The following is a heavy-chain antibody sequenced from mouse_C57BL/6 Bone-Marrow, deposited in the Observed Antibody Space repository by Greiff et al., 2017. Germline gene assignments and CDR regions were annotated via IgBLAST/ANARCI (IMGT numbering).Heavy chain of an antibody. J-gene: IGHJ2*01. Sequence: QVQLQQSGAELVRPGTSVKMSCKASGYTFTNYWIGWAKQRPGHGLEWIGDIYPGGGYTNYNEKFKGKATLTADKSSSTAYMQFSSLTSEDSAIYYCGRDDYDGGGHFDYWGQGTTLTVSS. CDR3: GRDDYDGGGHFDY. D-gene: IGHD2-4*01. V-gene: IGHV1-63*01. CDR1: GYTFTNYW. CDR2: IYPGGGYT.